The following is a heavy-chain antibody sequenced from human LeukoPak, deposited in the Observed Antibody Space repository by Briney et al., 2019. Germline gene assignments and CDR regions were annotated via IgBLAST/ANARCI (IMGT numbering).Heavy chain of an antibody. J-gene: IGHJ4*02. CDR2: IRYDGNNK. Sequence: GGSLRLSCATSGFTFSSYCMHWVRQAPGKGLEWVTFIRYDGNNKYYADSVKGRFTISRDNSKNTLYLQMNSLRAEDTAVYYCAKDSSGNYSTELDYWGQGTLVTVSS. V-gene: IGHV3-30*02. CDR1: GFTFSSYC. D-gene: IGHD1-26*01. CDR3: AKDSSGNYSTELDY.